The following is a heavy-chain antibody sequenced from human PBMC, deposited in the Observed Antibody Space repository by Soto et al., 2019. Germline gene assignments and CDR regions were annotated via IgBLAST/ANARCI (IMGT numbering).Heavy chain of an antibody. CDR2: IYAAGGSK. CDR3: ARDRGGSSGWYGGNFDY. D-gene: IGHD6-19*01. Sequence: EVHLLESGGGVVQPGGSLRLSCAASGFIFSNYAMFWFRQAPGRGLEWVSTIYAAGGSKYYADSVKGRFTISRDNSKNTLYLQMNSLRAEDTAVYYCARDRGGSSGWYGGNFDYWGQGTLVTVSS. V-gene: IGHV3-23*01. J-gene: IGHJ4*02. CDR1: GFIFSNYA.